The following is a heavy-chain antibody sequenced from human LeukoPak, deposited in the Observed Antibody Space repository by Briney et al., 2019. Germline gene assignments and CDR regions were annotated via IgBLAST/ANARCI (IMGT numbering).Heavy chain of an antibody. V-gene: IGHV3-48*01. CDR3: AKAFGTNGYFQLPIDF. CDR1: EFTFSSYS. Sequence: GGSLRLSCAASEFTFSSYSMNWVRQAPGKGLEWVSYISSSSSVTIYYADSVKGRFTISRDNAKNSLYLLLNSLRVEDTALYYCAKAFGTNGYFQLPIDFWGQGTLVTVSS. J-gene: IGHJ4*02. D-gene: IGHD2-8*01. CDR2: ISSSSSVTI.